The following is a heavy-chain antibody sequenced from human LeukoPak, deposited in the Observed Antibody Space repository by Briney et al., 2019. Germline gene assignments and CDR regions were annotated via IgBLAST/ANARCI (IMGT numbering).Heavy chain of an antibody. CDR1: GYTLTDYY. CDR2: INPNSGGT. J-gene: IGHJ6*02. Sequence: GASVKVSCKASGYTLTDYYMHWVRQAPGQGLEWMGRINPNSGGTNYAQKFQGRVTMTRDTSISTVYMELSRLRSDDTAVYYCARARRVATILSGMDVWGQGTTVTVSS. D-gene: IGHD5-12*01. CDR3: ARARRVATILSGMDV. V-gene: IGHV1-2*06.